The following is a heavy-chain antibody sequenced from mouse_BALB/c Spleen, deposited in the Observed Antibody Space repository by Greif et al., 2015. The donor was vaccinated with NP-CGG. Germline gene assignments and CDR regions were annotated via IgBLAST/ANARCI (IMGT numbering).Heavy chain of an antibody. CDR1: GFNIKDTY. CDR3: ARYGNYVYFDV. Sequence: EVQLQQSGAELVKPGASVELSCTASGFNIKDTYMHWVKQRPEQGLEWIGRIDPANGNTKYDPKFQGKATITADTSSNTAYLQLSSLTSEDTAVYYCARYGNYVYFDVWGAGTTVTVSS. CDR2: IDPANGNT. V-gene: IGHV14-3*02. J-gene: IGHJ1*01. D-gene: IGHD2-1*01.